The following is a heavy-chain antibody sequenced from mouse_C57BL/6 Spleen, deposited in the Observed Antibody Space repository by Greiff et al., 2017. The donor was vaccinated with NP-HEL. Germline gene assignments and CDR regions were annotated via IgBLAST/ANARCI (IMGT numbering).Heavy chain of an antibody. CDR2: ISSGGSYT. J-gene: IGHJ4*01. Sequence: EVQLVESGGDLVKPGGSLKLSCAASGFTFSSYGMSWVRQTPDKRLEWVATISSGGSYTYYPDSVKGRFTISRDNAKDTLYLQMSSLKSEDTAMYYCARDDYDVYYAVDDWGQGTSVTVSS. CDR1: GFTFSSYG. V-gene: IGHV5-6*01. D-gene: IGHD2-4*01. CDR3: ARDDYDVYYAVDD.